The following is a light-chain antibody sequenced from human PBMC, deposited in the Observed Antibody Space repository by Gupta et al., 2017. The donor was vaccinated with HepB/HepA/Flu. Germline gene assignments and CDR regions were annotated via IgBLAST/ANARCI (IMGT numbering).Light chain of an antibody. CDR3: HKYDSVPWT. V-gene: IGKV1-27*01. CDR2: DAS. CDR1: QDISHY. J-gene: IGKJ1*01. Sequence: DVQMTQSPSSLSASLGDRVTITCRASQDISHYLAWYQQKPGKVPKLLIYDASVVEGGVPSRFSASRSGTEFTLTITTLQPEDVATYYCHKYDSVPWTFGQGTKIEI.